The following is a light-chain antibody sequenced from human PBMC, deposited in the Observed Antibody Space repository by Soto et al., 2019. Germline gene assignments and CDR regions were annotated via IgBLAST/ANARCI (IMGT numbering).Light chain of an antibody. CDR2: DAK. CDR1: QNVDKL. Sequence: TRSPFIXSLATIQRAPVPCRDSQNVDKLLAWYQIKHGKDKXLXXXDAKKRASGIQVRFTGSGSGTDLILTIRKIEGEAVGIYYCPQSKKGRPITVGDGTRLEI. V-gene: IGKV3-11*01. CDR3: PQSKKGRPIT. J-gene: IGKJ5*01.